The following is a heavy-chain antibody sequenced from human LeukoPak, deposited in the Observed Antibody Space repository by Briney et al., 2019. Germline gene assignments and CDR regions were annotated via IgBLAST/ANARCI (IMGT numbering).Heavy chain of an antibody. D-gene: IGHD5-18*01. Sequence: PSETLSLTCTVSGGSISNYYWSWIRQPPGKGLEWIGYIYYSGSSNYNPSLKSRVTISVDTSKNHFSLKLSSVTAADTAVYYCARDGRGYSYGLDYWGQGTLVTVSS. CDR3: ARDGRGYSYGLDY. CDR2: IYYSGSS. CDR1: GGSISNYY. J-gene: IGHJ4*02. V-gene: IGHV4-59*01.